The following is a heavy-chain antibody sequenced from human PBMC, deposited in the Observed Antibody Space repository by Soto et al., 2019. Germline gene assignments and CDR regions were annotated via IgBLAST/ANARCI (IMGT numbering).Heavy chain of an antibody. Sequence: QVQLVESGGGVVQPGGSLRLTCAASGFTFSEYGIHWVRQAPGKGLEWVAITSYDGRHTSYVDSVKGRFTISRDNSGNTAFLEMNRLRVEDTAVYYCAKTRNSVINYNYYDNMDVWGQGTTVTVS. V-gene: IGHV3-30*18. CDR2: TSYDGRHT. CDR1: GFTFSEYG. J-gene: IGHJ6*02. CDR3: AKTRNSVINYNYYDNMDV. D-gene: IGHD3-10*01.